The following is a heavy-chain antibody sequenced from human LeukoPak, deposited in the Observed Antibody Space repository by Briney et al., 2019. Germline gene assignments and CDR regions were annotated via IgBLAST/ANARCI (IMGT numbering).Heavy chain of an antibody. V-gene: IGHV3-7*01. CDR2: IKEDGSEK. CDR3: AREGT. Sequence: GGSLRLSCAASGFTFNTYWMNWVRQAPGKGLEWVANIKEDGSEKYYVDSVKGRFTISRDNAKKSLYLQMNSLRAEDTAVYYCAREGTWGQGTLVTVSS. CDR1: GFTFNTYW. J-gene: IGHJ4*02.